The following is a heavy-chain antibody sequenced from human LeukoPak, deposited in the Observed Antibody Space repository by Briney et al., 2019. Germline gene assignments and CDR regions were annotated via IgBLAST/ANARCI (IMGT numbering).Heavy chain of an antibody. D-gene: IGHD6-6*01. Sequence: PGGSLRLSCAASGFTFSDYYMTWTRQAPGKGLEWVSYISSGSSYTDYADSVKGRFTISRDNAKNSLDLQMNILRAEDTALYYCARARGSIPSSSFDYWGQGALVTVSS. CDR1: GFTFSDYY. J-gene: IGHJ4*02. CDR2: ISSGSSYT. CDR3: ARARGSIPSSSFDY. V-gene: IGHV3-11*06.